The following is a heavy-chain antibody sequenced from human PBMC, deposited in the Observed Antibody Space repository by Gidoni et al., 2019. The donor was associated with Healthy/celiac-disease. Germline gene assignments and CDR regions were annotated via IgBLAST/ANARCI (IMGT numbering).Heavy chain of an antibody. CDR3: ARDLGCSSTSCYYGMDV. CDR2: IWDDGSNK. V-gene: IGHV3-33*01. D-gene: IGHD2-2*01. CDR1: GFTFSSYG. Sequence: QVRLVESGGGVVQPGRSPRPPCAAAGFTFSSYGMHWARQASGKGLAWVAVIWDDGSNKYYADSVKGRFTNSRDNSKNTLYLQMNSLRAEDTAVYYCARDLGCSSTSCYYGMDVWGQGTTVTVAS. J-gene: IGHJ6*02.